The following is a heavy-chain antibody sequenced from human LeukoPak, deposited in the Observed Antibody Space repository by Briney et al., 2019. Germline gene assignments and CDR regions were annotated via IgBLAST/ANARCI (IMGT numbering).Heavy chain of an antibody. Sequence: GASVKVSCKASGYTFTSYGISWVRQAPGQGLEWMGWISAYNGNTNYAQKLQDRVTMTTDTSTSTAYMELRSLRSDDTAVYYCARDSGAVAVDYFQHWGQGTLVTVSS. CDR2: ISAYNGNT. D-gene: IGHD6-19*01. CDR3: ARDSGAVAVDYFQH. V-gene: IGHV1-18*01. CDR1: GYTFTSYG. J-gene: IGHJ1*01.